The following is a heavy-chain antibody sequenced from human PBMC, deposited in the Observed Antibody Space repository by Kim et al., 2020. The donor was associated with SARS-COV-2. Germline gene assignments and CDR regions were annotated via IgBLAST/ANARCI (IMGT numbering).Heavy chain of an antibody. Sequence: YYADSVKGRFTISRDNSENTLYRQMNSLRAEDTGVYYCARDFSADTAMVDYWGQGTLVTVSS. CDR3: ARDFSADTAMVDY. D-gene: IGHD5-18*01. J-gene: IGHJ4*02. V-gene: IGHV3-33*01.